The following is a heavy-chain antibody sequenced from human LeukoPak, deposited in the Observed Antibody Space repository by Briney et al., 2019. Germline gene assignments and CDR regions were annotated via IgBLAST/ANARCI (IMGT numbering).Heavy chain of an antibody. Sequence: SETLSLTCAVYGGSFSGYYWTWIRQPPGKGLEWIGEINNSGSTYYNPSLKSRVTMSLDMSKNQFSLKLNSVTAADTAVYYCARVQPMFISRPHFDYWGQGTLVTVSS. CDR2: INNSGST. CDR1: GGSFSGYY. J-gene: IGHJ4*02. CDR3: ARVQPMFISRPHFDY. V-gene: IGHV4-34*01. D-gene: IGHD6-13*01.